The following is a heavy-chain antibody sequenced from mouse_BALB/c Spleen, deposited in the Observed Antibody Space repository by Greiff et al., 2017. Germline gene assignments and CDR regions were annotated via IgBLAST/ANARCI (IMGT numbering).Heavy chain of an antibody. D-gene: IGHD2-4*01. CDR1: GYTFTNYW. CDR3: ARGDDYLSFDY. J-gene: IGHJ2*01. V-gene: IGHV1-63*02. CDR2: IYPGGGYT. Sequence: QVQLKESGAELVRPGTSVKISCKASGYTFTNYWLGWVKQRPGHGLEWIGDIYPGGGYTNYNEKFKGKATLTADTSSSTAYMQLSSLTSEDSAVYFCARGDDYLSFDYWGQGTTLTVSS.